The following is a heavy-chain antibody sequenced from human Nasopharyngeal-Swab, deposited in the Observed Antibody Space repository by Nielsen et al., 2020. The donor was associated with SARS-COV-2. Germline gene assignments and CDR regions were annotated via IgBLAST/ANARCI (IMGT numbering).Heavy chain of an antibody. CDR2: ISYDGSNK. Sequence: GESLKISCAASGFTFSSYAMHWVRQAPGKGLEWMTLISYDGSNKYYADSVKGRFTISRENAKNSLYLQMNSLRAGDTAVYYCARERTDCSGGSCYSYGMDVWGQGTTVTVSS. CDR3: ARERTDCSGGSCYSYGMDV. V-gene: IGHV3-30*14. CDR1: GFTFSSYA. J-gene: IGHJ6*02. D-gene: IGHD2-15*01.